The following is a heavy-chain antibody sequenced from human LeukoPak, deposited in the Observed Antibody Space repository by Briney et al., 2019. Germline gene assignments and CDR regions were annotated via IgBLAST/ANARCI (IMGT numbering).Heavy chain of an antibody. CDR1: GFTFSSYS. CDR2: ISWNSGSI. J-gene: IGHJ6*02. CDR3: AKDQRGSSYYYYYGMDV. V-gene: IGHV3-9*01. Sequence: GGSLRLSCAASGFTFSSYSMNWVRQAPGKGLEWVSGISWNSGSIGYADSVKGRFTISRDNAKNSLYLQMNSLRAEDTALYYCAKDQRGSSYYYYYGMDVWGQGTTVTVSS. D-gene: IGHD6-6*01.